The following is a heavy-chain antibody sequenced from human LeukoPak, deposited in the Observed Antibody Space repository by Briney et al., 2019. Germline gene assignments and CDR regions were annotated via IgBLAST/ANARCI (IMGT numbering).Heavy chain of an antibody. J-gene: IGHJ4*02. D-gene: IGHD4-17*01. CDR2: FDPEDGET. CDR3: ATRHPHYGDYVEDY. V-gene: IGHV1-24*01. Sequence: GASVKVSCKVSGYTLSELSMQWVRQAPGKGLEGMGGFDPEDGETIYAQKFQDRVTMTEDTSTDTAYMELTSLRSEDTAVYYCATRHPHYGDYVEDYWGQGTVVTVSS. CDR1: GYTLSELS.